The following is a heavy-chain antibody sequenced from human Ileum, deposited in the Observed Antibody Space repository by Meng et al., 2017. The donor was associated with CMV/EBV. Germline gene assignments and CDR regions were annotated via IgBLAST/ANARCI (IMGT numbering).Heavy chain of an antibody. D-gene: IGHD3-10*01. V-gene: IGHV3-23*01. CDR3: AKDLRGDYYYYGMDV. J-gene: IGHJ6*02. Sequence: GGSLRLSCAASGFTFSSYAMSWVRQAPGKGLEWVSAISGSGGSTYYADSVKGRFTISRDNSKNTPYLQMNSLRAEDTAVYYCAKDLRGDYYYYGMDVWGQGTTVTVSS. CDR1: GFTFSSYA. CDR2: ISGSGGST.